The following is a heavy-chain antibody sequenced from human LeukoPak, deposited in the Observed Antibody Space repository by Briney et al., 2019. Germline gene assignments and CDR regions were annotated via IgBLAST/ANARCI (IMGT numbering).Heavy chain of an antibody. CDR2: INHSGST. J-gene: IGHJ4*02. CDR3: ARVSGRWLQTRYYFDY. Sequence: SETLSLTCAVYGGSFSGYYWSWIRQPPGKGLEWIVEINHSGSTNYNPSLKSRVTISVDTSKNQFSLKLSSVTAADTAVYYCARVSGRWLQTRYYFDYWGQETLVTVSS. D-gene: IGHD5-24*01. CDR1: GGSFSGYY. V-gene: IGHV4-34*01.